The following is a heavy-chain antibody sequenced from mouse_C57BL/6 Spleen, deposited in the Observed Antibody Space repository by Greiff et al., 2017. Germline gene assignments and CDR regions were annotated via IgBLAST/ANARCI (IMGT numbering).Heavy chain of an antibody. CDR2: ISYDGSN. D-gene: IGHD1-1*02. Sequence: EVQLVESGPGLVKPSQSLSLTCSVTGYSITSGYYRNWIRQFPGNKLEWMGYISYDGSNNYNPSLKNRISITRDTSKNQFFLKLNSVTTEDTATYYCARDPGGFAYWGQGTLVTVSA. CDR1: GYSITSGYY. J-gene: IGHJ3*01. V-gene: IGHV3-6*01. CDR3: ARDPGGFAY.